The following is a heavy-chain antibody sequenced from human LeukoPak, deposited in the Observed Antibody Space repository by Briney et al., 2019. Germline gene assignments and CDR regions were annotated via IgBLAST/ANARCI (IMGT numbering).Heavy chain of an antibody. CDR2: ISGSGGST. CDR1: GFTFGNYG. CDR3: AREEGYYDSSGYYSYYFDY. D-gene: IGHD3-22*01. V-gene: IGHV3-23*01. J-gene: IGHJ4*02. Sequence: GGTLRLSCAASGFTFGNYGMSWVRQAPGKGLEWVSAISGSGGSTYYADSVKGRFTISRDNSKNTLYLQMNSLRAEDTAVYYCAREEGYYDSSGYYSYYFDYWGQGTLVTVSS.